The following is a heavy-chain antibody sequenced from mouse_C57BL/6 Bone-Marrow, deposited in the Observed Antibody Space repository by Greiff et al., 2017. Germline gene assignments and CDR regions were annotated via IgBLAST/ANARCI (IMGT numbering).Heavy chain of an antibody. D-gene: IGHD1-1*01. CDR1: GFTFSDYV. CDR3: ARSSYVRYFDV. V-gene: IGHV5-17*01. J-gene: IGHJ1*03. CDR2: ISSGSSTI. Sequence: EVKLVESGGGLVKPGGSLKLSCAASGFTFSDYVMHWVRQAPEKGLEWVAYISSGSSTIYYADTVKGRFTIYRDNAKNTLFLHMTSLRSEDTAMYYCARSSYVRYFDVWGTGTTVTVSS.